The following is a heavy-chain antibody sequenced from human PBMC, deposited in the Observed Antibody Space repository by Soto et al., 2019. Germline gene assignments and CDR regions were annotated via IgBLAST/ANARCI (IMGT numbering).Heavy chain of an antibody. D-gene: IGHD1-26*01. CDR1: GYYFNTNC. Sequence: REALKVSCLCSGYYFNTNCFCWVRQLPGRGLEWVGIMYPGDSDTRLLPSLQGHVTLSADVAVSTAFLQWHSLKTSDSGMYFCASSERLGGFVYWGQGTLVNVSA. V-gene: IGHV5-51*01. CDR3: ASSERLGGFVY. CDR2: MYPGDSDT. J-gene: IGHJ4*02.